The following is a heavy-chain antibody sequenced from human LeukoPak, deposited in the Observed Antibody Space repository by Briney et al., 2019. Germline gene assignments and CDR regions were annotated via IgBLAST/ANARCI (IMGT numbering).Heavy chain of an antibody. CDR2: INYSGST. CDR3: ARSVVGATGEVPFDY. J-gene: IGHJ4*02. CDR1: GGSVSSGSYY. D-gene: IGHD1-26*01. Sequence: SETLSLTCTVSGGSVSSGSYYWSWIRQPPGKGLEWIGYINYSGSTNYNPSLKSRVTISVDTSKNQFSLKLSSVTAADTAVYYCARSVVGATGEVPFDYWGQGTLVTVSS. V-gene: IGHV4-61*01.